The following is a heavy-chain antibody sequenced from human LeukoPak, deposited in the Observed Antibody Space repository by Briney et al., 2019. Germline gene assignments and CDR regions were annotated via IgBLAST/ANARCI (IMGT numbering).Heavy chain of an antibody. CDR1: GGSISSSSYY. V-gene: IGHV4-39*01. CDR2: IYYSGST. CDR3: ARQARSYNWNDEAFDI. Sequence: SETLSLTCTVSGGSISSSSYYWGWIRQPPGKGLEWIGSIYYSGSTYYNPSLKSRVTISADTSKNQFSLKLSSVTAADTAVYYCARQARSYNWNDEAFDIWGQGTMVTVSS. J-gene: IGHJ3*02. D-gene: IGHD1-1*01.